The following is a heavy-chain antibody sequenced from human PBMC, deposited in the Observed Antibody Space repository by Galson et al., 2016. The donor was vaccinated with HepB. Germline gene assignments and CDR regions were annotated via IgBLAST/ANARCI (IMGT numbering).Heavy chain of an antibody. CDR1: GYTFTSYF. J-gene: IGHJ4*01. Sequence: SVKVSCKASGYTFTSYFIHWVRQAPGQGLEWMGVIHPSDGSTIYAQKFQGRVIMTRDTSTTTVYMELNSLKSEDTAVYYCGRDADYDFWSGSYTLIDYWGNGTQVTVSS. D-gene: IGHD3-3*01. CDR3: GRDADYDFWSGSYTLIDY. CDR2: IHPSDGST. V-gene: IGHV1-46*03.